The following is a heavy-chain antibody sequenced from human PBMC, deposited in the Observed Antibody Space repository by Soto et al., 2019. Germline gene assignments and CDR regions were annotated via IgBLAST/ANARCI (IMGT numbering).Heavy chain of an antibody. CDR1: GFTFSSYG. CDR2: IWYDGSNK. J-gene: IGHJ4*02. Sequence: QVQLVESGGGVVQPGRSLRLSCAASGFTFSSYGMHWVRQAPGKGLEWVAVIWYDGSNKYYADSVKVRFTISRDNSKNTLSLQMNSLRAEDTAVYYCARGSPSDYWGQGTLVTVSS. CDR3: ARGSPSDY. V-gene: IGHV3-33*01.